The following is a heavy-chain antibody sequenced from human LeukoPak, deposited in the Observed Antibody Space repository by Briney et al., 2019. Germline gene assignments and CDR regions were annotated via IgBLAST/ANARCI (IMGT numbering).Heavy chain of an antibody. J-gene: IGHJ5*02. D-gene: IGHD3-3*01. CDR1: GYTFTSYD. CDR3: ARGGYDFWSGYYLNWFDL. CDR2: MNPNSGNT. V-gene: IGHV1-8*01. Sequence: ASVRVSCKASGYTFTSYDINWVRQATGQGLEWMGWMNPNSGNTGYAQKFQGRVTMTRNTSISTAYMELSSLRSEDTAVYYCARGGYDFWSGYYLNWFDLWGQGTLVTVSS.